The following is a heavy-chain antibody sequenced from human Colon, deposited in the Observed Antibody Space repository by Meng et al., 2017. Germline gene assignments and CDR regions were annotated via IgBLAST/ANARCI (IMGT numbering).Heavy chain of an antibody. J-gene: IGHJ4*02. Sequence: GGSLSLSCAASGFTFSDYYLSWIRQAPGQGLEWVSYISSSGSTIYYADSVKGRLTISRDNAKNSLYLQMNSLGAEDAAVYYCAIDGGDYEVDYWGQGTLVTVSS. CDR1: GFTFSDYY. V-gene: IGHV3-11*01. CDR3: AIDGGDYEVDY. D-gene: IGHD4-17*01. CDR2: ISSSGSTI.